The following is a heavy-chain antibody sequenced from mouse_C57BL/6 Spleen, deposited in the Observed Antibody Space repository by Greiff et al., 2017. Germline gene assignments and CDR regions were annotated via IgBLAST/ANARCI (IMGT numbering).Heavy chain of an antibody. CDR2: IDPEDGDT. D-gene: IGHD5-1*01. J-gene: IGHJ3*01. V-gene: IGHV14-1*01. CDR3: TTDEYPAWFAY. CDR1: GFNIKDYY. Sequence: VQLQQSGAELVRPGASVKLSCTASGFNIKDYYMHWVKQRPEQGLEWIGRIDPEDGDTEYAPQFPGKATMTADTSTNTAYLQISSLSSDDTAVYYCTTDEYPAWFAYWGQGTLVTVSA.